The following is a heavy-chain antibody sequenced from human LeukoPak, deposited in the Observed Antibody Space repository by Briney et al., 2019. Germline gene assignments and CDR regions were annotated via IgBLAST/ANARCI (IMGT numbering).Heavy chain of an antibody. CDR2: IYYTGGT. J-gene: IGHJ4*02. V-gene: IGHV4-59*08. CDR1: GGSVGSNY. D-gene: IGHD6-19*01. Sequence: SETLSLTCTVSGGSVGSNYWTWIRQPPGKGLEYIGYIYYTGGTNYNPSLKSRVTISVDTSKNQFSLKLSSVTAADTAVYFCAKYGNSGWVIDNWGQGTLVTVSS. CDR3: AKYGNSGWVIDN.